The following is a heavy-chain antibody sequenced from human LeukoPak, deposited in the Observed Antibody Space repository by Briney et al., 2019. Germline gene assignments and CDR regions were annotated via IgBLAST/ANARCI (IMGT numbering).Heavy chain of an antibody. CDR2: ISAYNGNT. CDR3: ARDPKMLYDSSGTLFDY. CDR1: GYTFTSYG. D-gene: IGHD3-22*01. Sequence: GASVKVSCKASGYTFTSYGISWVRQAPGQGLEWMGWISAYNGNTNYVHKFHGRVTMTTDTSTSTAYMELRSLRSDDTAVYYCARDPKMLYDSSGTLFDYWGQGTLVTVSS. J-gene: IGHJ4*02. V-gene: IGHV1-18*01.